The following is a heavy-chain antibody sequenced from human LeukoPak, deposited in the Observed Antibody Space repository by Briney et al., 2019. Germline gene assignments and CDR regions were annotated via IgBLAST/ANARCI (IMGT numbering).Heavy chain of an antibody. CDR3: ARHTTGDY. CDR1: RYSFNTYW. D-gene: IGHD1-1*01. V-gene: IGHV5-51*01. CDR2: IYPRDSDT. J-gene: IGHJ4*02. Sequence: GESLKISCKASRYSFNTYWIGWVRQMPGKGLEWMGIIYPRDSDTRYSPSFQGQVTISADKSISTAYLQWSSLRASDTAIYYCARHTTGDYWGQGTLVTVSS.